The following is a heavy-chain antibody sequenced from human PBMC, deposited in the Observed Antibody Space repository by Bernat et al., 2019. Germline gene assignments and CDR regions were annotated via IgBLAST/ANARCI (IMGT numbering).Heavy chain of an antibody. CDR3: AKAFSSSWYYFDY. CDR2: IYYSGST. V-gene: IGHV4-39*01. Sequence: LQLQGSGPGLVKTSETLSLTCTVSGGSITSSSYYWGWIRQPPGKGLQWVGIIYYSGSTYYNPSLRSRVTISVDTPKNQFSLKLSSVSAADTAVYYCAKAFSSSWYYFDYWGQGTLVTVSS. J-gene: IGHJ4*02. D-gene: IGHD6-13*01. CDR1: GGSITSSSYY.